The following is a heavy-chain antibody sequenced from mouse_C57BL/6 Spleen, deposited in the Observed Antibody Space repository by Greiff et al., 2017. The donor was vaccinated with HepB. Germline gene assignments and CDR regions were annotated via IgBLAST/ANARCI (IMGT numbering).Heavy chain of an antibody. CDR3: SRNTYYYGSSYGSMDY. CDR2: IWSGGST. D-gene: IGHD1-1*01. J-gene: IGHJ4*01. CDR1: GFSLTSYG. V-gene: IGHV2-2*01. Sequence: QVQLQQSGPGLVQPSQSLSITCTVSGFSLTSYGVHWVRQSPGKGLEWLGVIWSGGSTDYNAAFISRLSISKDNSKSQVFFKMNSLQADDTAIYYCSRNTYYYGSSYGSMDYWGQGTSVTVSS.